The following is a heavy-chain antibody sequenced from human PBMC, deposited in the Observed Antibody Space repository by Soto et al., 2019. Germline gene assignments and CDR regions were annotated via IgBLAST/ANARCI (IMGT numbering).Heavy chain of an antibody. CDR1: GGSFSGYY. J-gene: IGHJ5*02. D-gene: IGHD1-1*01. Sequence: QVQLQQWGAGLLKPSETLSLTCAVYGGSFSGYYWSWIRQPPGKGLEWIGEINHSGSTNYNPSLKSRVTISVDTSKNQFSLKLSSVTAADTAVYYCARLRVRTGTTGRYNWFDPWGQGTLVTVSS. CDR2: INHSGST. CDR3: ARLRVRTGTTGRYNWFDP. V-gene: IGHV4-34*01.